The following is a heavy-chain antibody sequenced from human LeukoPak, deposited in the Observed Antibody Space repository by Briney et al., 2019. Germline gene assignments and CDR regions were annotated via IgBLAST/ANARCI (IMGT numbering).Heavy chain of an antibody. CDR1: GYTFTGYY. CDR3: ARHTGPHSWYAFDY. CDR2: INPNSGGT. V-gene: IGHV1-2*06. D-gene: IGHD6-13*01. Sequence: ASAKVSCKASGYTFTGYYMHWVRQAPGQGLEWMGRINPNSGGTNYAQKFQGRVTMTRDTSISTAYMELSRLRSDDTAVYYCARHTGPHSWYAFDYWGQGTLVTVSS. J-gene: IGHJ4*02.